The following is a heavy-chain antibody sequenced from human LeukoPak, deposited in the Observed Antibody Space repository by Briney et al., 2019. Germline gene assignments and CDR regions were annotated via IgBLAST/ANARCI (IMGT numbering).Heavy chain of an antibody. J-gene: IGHJ3*02. D-gene: IGHD6-19*01. V-gene: IGHV1-18*01. Sequence: ASVTVSFKACGYTFTSYGVSWVRQAPGQGREGVGWISAYNGNTNYAQKLQGRVTMTTDTSTSTAYMELRSLRSDDTAVYYCARDKPGDIAVAEDAFDIWGQGTMVTVSS. CDR2: ISAYNGNT. CDR3: ARDKPGDIAVAEDAFDI. CDR1: GYTFTSYG.